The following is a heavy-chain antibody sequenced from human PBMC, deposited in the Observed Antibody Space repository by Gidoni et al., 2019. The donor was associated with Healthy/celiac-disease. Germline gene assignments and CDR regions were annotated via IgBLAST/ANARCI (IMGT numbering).Heavy chain of an antibody. Sequence: EVQLVQSGAEVKKPGESLRISCKGSGYSFTSYWISWVRQMHGKGLECMGRIDPSDSYTNYSPSFQGHVTISADKSISTAYLQWSSLKASDTAMYYCASLGGWYDWFDPWGQGTLVTVSS. CDR1: GYSFTSYW. D-gene: IGHD6-19*01. CDR2: IDPSDSYT. V-gene: IGHV5-10-1*03. CDR3: ASLGGWYDWFDP. J-gene: IGHJ5*02.